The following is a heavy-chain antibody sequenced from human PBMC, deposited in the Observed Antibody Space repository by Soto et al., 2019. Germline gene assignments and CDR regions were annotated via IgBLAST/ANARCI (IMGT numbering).Heavy chain of an antibody. D-gene: IGHD1-26*01. J-gene: IGHJ4*02. CDR2: IYPSDSDT. Sequence: GASLKISCKGSGYSFSSYWIGWVRQMSGEGLEWMGIIYPSDSDTRYSPSFQGQVTISADKSIYTAYLQWSSLKASDTAMYYCARGQVDTRLFDYWGQGTQVTVSS. CDR1: GYSFSSYW. CDR3: ARGQVDTRLFDY. V-gene: IGHV5-51*01.